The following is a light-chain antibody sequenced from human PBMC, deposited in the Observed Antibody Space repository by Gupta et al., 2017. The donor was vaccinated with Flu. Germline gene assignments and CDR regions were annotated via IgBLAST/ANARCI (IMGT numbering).Light chain of an antibody. J-gene: IGKJ2*02. CDR2: QAS. V-gene: IGKV1-5*03. Sequence: MTQSTCTLSASLGDRVTLTWYQQKPGKAPKLLISQASNLESGVPSRFSGSGSGTDFTLTISSLQPEDVAIYYCQQYNRYLCTFGQGTKLQIK. CDR3: QQYNRYLCT.